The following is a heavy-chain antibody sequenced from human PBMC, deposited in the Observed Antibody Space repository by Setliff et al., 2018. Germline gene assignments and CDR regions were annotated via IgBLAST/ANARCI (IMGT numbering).Heavy chain of an antibody. D-gene: IGHD2-2*01. CDR2: IYYSGST. CDR3: ARVARVVLSRNAFDI. Sequence: SETLSLTCTVSGGSISSGGYYWSWIRQHPGKGLEWIGYIYYSGSTYYNPSLKSRVTISVDTSKNQFSLKLSSVTAADTAVYYCARVARVVLSRNAFDIWGQGTMVTVSS. CDR1: GGSISSGGYY. V-gene: IGHV4-31*03. J-gene: IGHJ3*02.